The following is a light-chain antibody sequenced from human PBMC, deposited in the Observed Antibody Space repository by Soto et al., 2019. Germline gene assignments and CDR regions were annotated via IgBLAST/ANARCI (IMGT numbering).Light chain of an antibody. CDR2: DAS. J-gene: IGKJ4*01. Sequence: AIQLTQSPSSLSASVGDRVTITCRASQGISSALAWYQQKPGKAPKLLIYDASCLESGVPSRFGGSGSGTDFTLTISSLQPEDFATYCCRQFNSYPQTFGGATKVEIK. CDR1: QGISSA. V-gene: IGKV1-13*02. CDR3: RQFNSYPQT.